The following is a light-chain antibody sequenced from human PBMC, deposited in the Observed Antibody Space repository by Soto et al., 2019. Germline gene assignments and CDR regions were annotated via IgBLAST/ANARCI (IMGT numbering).Light chain of an antibody. CDR1: QSISSY. CDR2: AAS. J-gene: IGKJ1*01. Sequence: DIQMTQSPSTLSTSVVYRVTITCRASQSISSYLNWYQQKPGKAPKLLIYAASSLQSGVPSRFSGSGSGTDFTLTISSLQPEHFATYYCQQSYSTPRTFGQGTKVDIK. CDR3: QQSYSTPRT. V-gene: IGKV1-39*01.